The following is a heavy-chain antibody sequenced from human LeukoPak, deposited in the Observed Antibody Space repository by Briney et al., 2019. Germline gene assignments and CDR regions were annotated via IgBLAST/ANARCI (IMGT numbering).Heavy chain of an antibody. V-gene: IGHV3-30*02. CDR3: AKGILGFCSGGSCYFDY. J-gene: IGHJ4*02. CDR2: IRYDGSNK. CDR1: GFTFSSYA. Sequence: PGRSLRLSCAASGFTFSSYAMHWVRQAPGKGLEWVAFIRYDGSNKYYADSVKGRFTISGDNSKNTLYVQMNSLRAEDTALYYCAKGILGFCSGGSCYFDYWGQGTLVTVSS. D-gene: IGHD2-15*01.